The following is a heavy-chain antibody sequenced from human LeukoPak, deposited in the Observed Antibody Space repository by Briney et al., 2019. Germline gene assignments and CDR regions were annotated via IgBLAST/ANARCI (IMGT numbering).Heavy chain of an antibody. CDR3: ARCLVGATGCDF. CDR1: GYSFTNYW. J-gene: IGHJ4*02. Sequence: GESLKTSWKGSGYSFTNYWIGWVRQMPGKGLGLRGIISPGDSDTRYSTSFQGQVTISAHKSISTGYLEWSSLKASDTAMYYCARCLVGATGCDFWGQGTLVTVSS. V-gene: IGHV5-51*01. CDR2: ISPGDSDT. D-gene: IGHD1-26*01.